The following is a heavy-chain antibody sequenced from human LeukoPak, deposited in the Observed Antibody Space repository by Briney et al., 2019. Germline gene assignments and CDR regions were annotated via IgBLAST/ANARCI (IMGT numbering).Heavy chain of an antibody. Sequence: GGSLRLSCAASGFTFSSYAMSWVRKAPGKGLEWVSGTSGSGGSTYYAGSVKGRFTNSRDNSKNTLYLQMNTLRVEDTAVYYCAKNGGSQCYSHLDSWGQGTLVTVSS. CDR1: GFTFSSYA. CDR2: TSGSGGST. D-gene: IGHD2-15*01. CDR3: AKNGGSQCYSHLDS. V-gene: IGHV3-23*01. J-gene: IGHJ4*02.